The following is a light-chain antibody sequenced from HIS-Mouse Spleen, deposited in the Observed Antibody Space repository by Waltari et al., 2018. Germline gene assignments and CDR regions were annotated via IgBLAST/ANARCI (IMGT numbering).Light chain of an antibody. CDR1: SNDVGSYNL. J-gene: IGLJ3*02. Sequence: QSALTQPASVSGSPGQSITISCTGTSNDVGSYNLVPWYQQHPGKAPKLMIYEGSKRPSGVSNRFSGSKSGNTASLTISGLQAEDEADYYCCSYAGSSTWVFGGGTKLTVL. CDR2: EGS. CDR3: CSYAGSSTWV. V-gene: IGLV2-23*01.